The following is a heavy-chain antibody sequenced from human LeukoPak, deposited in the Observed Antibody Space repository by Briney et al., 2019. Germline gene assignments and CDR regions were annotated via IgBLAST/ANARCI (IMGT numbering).Heavy chain of an antibody. J-gene: IGHJ5*02. CDR2: IYYSGST. CDR1: GDSVSSEYYY. CDR3: ARHVRTSSWYLRPSWFDP. D-gene: IGHD6-13*01. Sequence: KPSETLSLTCSVSGDSVSSEYYYWGWIRQPPGKGLEWIGTIYYSGSTYYSPSLKSRVTMFLDTSKNQFSLKMISVTAAGTAVYFCARHVRTSSWYLRPSWFDPWGQGTLVTVSS. V-gene: IGHV4-39*01.